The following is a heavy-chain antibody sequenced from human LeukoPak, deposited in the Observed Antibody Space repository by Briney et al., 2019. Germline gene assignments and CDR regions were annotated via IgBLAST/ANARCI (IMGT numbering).Heavy chain of an antibody. CDR3: ARGFCSSTNCYQGPFDF. Sequence: AGGSLRLSCAASGFTFSSAWMTWVRQAPGKGLEWGGHIKNKTNGGTTDYAAPVKGRFIISSDDSKNTLYLQMNSLRTEDTAVYYCARGFCSSTNCYQGPFDFWGQGTLVTVSS. D-gene: IGHD2-2*01. J-gene: IGHJ4*02. V-gene: IGHV3-15*01. CDR1: GFTFSSAW. CDR2: IKNKTNGGTT.